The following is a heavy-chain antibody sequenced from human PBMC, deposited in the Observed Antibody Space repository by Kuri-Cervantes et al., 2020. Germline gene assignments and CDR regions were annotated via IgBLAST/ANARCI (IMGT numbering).Heavy chain of an antibody. CDR2: ISSSGSTI. J-gene: IGHJ6*03. D-gene: IGHD4-17*01. CDR3: ARMVTTLRYYYYYMDV. CDR1: GFTFSDYY. V-gene: IGHV3-11*01. Sequence: GESLKISCAVSGFTFSDYYMSWIRQAPGKGLEWVSYISSSGSTIYYADSVKGRFTISRDNAKNSLYLQMNSLRAEDTAVYYCARMVTTLRYYYYYMDVWGKGTTVTVSS.